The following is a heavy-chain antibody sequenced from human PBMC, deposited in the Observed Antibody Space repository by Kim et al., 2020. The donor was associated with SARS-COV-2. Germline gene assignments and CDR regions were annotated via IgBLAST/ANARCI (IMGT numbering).Heavy chain of an antibody. V-gene: IGHV1-3*01. J-gene: IGHJ4*02. Sequence: ASVKVSCRASGYTFTTYSMHWVRQAPGQRLEWMGWINAGNGNTKYSQKFQGRVTITRDTSATTAYMELCSLRSEETAVYYCARGAYYFDSSGYYSCHFDYWGQGTLVTVSS. CDR3: ARGAYYFDSSGYYSCHFDY. CDR2: INAGNGNT. D-gene: IGHD3-22*01. CDR1: GYTFTTYS.